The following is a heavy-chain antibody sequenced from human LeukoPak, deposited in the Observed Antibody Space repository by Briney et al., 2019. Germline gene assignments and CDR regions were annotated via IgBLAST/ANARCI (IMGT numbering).Heavy chain of an antibody. Sequence: SETLPLTCSVSGASISTYFWSWLRQPAGKGLEWIGHIYTSGSPNYNPSLKSRVTMSVDTSKNQFSLKLSSVTAADTAVYYCARDLSSSAWYFDYWGQGTLVTVSS. CDR2: IYTSGSP. CDR3: ARDLSSSAWYFDY. V-gene: IGHV4-4*07. J-gene: IGHJ4*02. CDR1: GASISTYF. D-gene: IGHD6-19*01.